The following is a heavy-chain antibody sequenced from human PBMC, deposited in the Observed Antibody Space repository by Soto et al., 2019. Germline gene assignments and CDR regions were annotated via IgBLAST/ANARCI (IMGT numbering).Heavy chain of an antibody. V-gene: IGHV4-4*02. Sequence: QVQLQESGPGLVKPSGTLSLTCAASGASISSSNWWSWVRQPPGKGLEWIGEIDRSGTTHYNPSLKSRVTISVDKSNSEFSLNLNSVTAADTAIYYCAADPMDDYNAFNYWGQGTLVTVSS. CDR3: AADPMDDYNAFNY. D-gene: IGHD4-4*01. CDR2: IDRSGTT. J-gene: IGHJ4*02. CDR1: GASISSSNW.